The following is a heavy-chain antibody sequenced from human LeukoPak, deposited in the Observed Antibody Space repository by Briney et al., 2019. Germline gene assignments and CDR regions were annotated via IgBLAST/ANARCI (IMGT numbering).Heavy chain of an antibody. V-gene: IGHV3-30-3*01. Sequence: GRSLRLSCAASGFTFSSYAMHWVRQAPGKGLEWVAVISYDGSNKYYADSVKGRFTISRDNSKNTLYLQMNSLRAEDTAVYYCAKDPYTYFDYWGQGTLVTVSS. CDR1: GFTFSSYA. CDR3: AKDPYTYFDY. J-gene: IGHJ4*02. D-gene: IGHD4-11*01. CDR2: ISYDGSNK.